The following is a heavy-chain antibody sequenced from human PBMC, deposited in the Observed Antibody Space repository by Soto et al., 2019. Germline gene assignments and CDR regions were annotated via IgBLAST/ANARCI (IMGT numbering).Heavy chain of an antibody. Sequence: QVQLVQSGAEVKKPGASVKVSCKASGYNFIDYDINWVRQATGQGLEWMGWMTPNSGDTGYAQKFQGRISLTRDTSTGTAYMELTCLESDDTAVYYCARNPYSSGRFDPWGQGTLVTVSS. J-gene: IGHJ5*02. CDR3: ARNPYSSGRFDP. D-gene: IGHD6-19*01. CDR2: MTPNSGDT. V-gene: IGHV1-8*01. CDR1: GYNFIDYD.